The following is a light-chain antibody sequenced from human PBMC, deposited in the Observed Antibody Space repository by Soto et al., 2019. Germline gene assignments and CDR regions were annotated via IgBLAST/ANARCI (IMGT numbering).Light chain of an antibody. CDR3: QQSYSTSWT. V-gene: IGKV1-39*01. J-gene: IGKJ1*01. CDR2: AAS. Sequence: DIQMTQSPSSLSASVGDRVTITCRASQSMSSYLNWYQQKPGKAPKLLIYAASSLQSGVPSRFSGSVSWIDFTLSISSLQPEDFTTYYCQQSYSTSWTFGQGTKVEIK. CDR1: QSMSSY.